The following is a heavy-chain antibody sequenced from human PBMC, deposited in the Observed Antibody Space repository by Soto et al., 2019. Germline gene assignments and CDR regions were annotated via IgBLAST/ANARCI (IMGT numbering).Heavy chain of an antibody. D-gene: IGHD6-19*01. CDR2: IKQDGSEK. V-gene: IGHV3-7*03. J-gene: IGHJ4*02. CDR3: ARENRQWLVKYFDY. Sequence: GGSLRLSCAASGFTFSSYWMSWVRQAPGKGLEWVANIKQDGSEKYYVDSVKGRFTISRDNAKNSLYLQMNSLRAEDTAVYYCARENRQWLVKYFDYWGQGTLVTVSS. CDR1: GFTFSSYW.